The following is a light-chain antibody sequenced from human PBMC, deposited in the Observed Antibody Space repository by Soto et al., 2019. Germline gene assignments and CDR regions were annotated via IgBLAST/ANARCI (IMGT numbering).Light chain of an antibody. J-gene: IGLJ1*01. Sequence: QSALTQPASVSGSPGQSITISCTATSSDVGSFNYVSWYQHHPGKAPKLMIYEVTSRPSGVSNRFSGSKSGNTASLTISGLQDEDEADYYCVSYATSTTLYVFGSGTKVTVL. CDR1: SSDVGSFNY. CDR2: EVT. CDR3: VSYATSTTLYV. V-gene: IGLV2-14*01.